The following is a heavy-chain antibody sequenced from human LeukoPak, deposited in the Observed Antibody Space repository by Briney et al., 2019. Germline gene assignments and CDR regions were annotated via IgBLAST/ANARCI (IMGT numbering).Heavy chain of an antibody. Sequence: SQTLSLTCTVSGGSISSGGYYWSWIRQPPGKGLEWIGYIYHSGSTYYNPSLKSRVTISVDRSKNQFSLKLSSVTAADTAVYYCARAFFDIVVVPAAIVGRRYYYYMDVWGKGTTVTVSS. CDR2: IYHSGST. CDR1: GGSISSGGYY. V-gene: IGHV4-30-2*01. J-gene: IGHJ6*03. D-gene: IGHD2-2*01. CDR3: ARAFFDIVVVPAAIVGRRYYYYMDV.